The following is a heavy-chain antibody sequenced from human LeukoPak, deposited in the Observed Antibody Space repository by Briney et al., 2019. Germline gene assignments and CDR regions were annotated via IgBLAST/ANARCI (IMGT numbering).Heavy chain of an antibody. V-gene: IGHV4-39*07. Sequence: SETLSLTCTVSGGSISSSSYYWGWIRQPPGKGLEWIGSIYYSGSTYYNPSLKSRVTISVDTSKNQFSLKLSSVTAADTAVYYCAREPPHSGYRKHAFDIWGQGTMVTVSS. CDR3: AREPPHSGYRKHAFDI. CDR1: GGSISSSSYY. D-gene: IGHD5-12*01. CDR2: IYYSGST. J-gene: IGHJ3*02.